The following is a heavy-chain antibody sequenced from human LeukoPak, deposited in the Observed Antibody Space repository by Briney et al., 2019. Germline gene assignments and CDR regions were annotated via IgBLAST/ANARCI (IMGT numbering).Heavy chain of an antibody. CDR1: GASIPSSYY. CDR2: ISASGNT. D-gene: IGHD1-26*01. J-gene: IGHJ4*02. V-gene: IGHV4-4*09. CDR3: ARLTGGGSYWGYFDY. Sequence: SETLSLTCTVSGASIPSSYYWSWIRQPPGKGLECIGYISASGNTNYDPSLKSRVTISVDTSKSQFSLNLSSVTAADTAIYYCARLTGGGSYWGYFDYWGQGNLVTVSS.